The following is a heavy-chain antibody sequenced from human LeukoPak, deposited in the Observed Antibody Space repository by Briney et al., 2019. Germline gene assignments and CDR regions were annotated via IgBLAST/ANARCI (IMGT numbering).Heavy chain of an antibody. CDR3: ARVRGLFTYYYDSSGSDAFDI. D-gene: IGHD3-22*01. Sequence: ASVTVSCKASGYTFTGYYMHWVRQAPGQGLEWMGWINPNSGGTNYAQKFQGRVTMTRDTSISTAYMELSRLRSDDTAVYYCARVRGLFTYYYDSSGSDAFDIWGQGTMVTVSS. CDR2: INPNSGGT. V-gene: IGHV1-2*02. J-gene: IGHJ3*02. CDR1: GYTFTGYY.